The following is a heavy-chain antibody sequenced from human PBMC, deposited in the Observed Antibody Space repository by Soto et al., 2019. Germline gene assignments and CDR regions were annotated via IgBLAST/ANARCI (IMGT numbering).Heavy chain of an antibody. CDR3: ARGRYGDY. CDR1: GYTFTSYG. CDR2: ISAHNGNT. V-gene: IGHV1-18*01. Sequence: QVHLVQSGAEVKKPGASVKVSCKGSGYTFTSYGITWVRQAPGQGLEWMGWISAHNGNTDYAQKLQGRVTVTRDTSTRTAYMALRGLRSDATAVYYCARGRYGDYWGQGALVTVSS. D-gene: IGHD1-1*01. J-gene: IGHJ4*02.